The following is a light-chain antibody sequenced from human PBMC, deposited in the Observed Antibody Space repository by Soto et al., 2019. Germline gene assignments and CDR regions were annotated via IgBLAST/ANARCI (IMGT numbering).Light chain of an antibody. CDR2: GAS. CDR3: QQSYSTPRT. Sequence: DIQMTQSPYSLSASVGDRVTITCRASQSISSNLNWYQQKPGKAPKLLIYGASSLQSGVPSRFSGSGSGTDCTLIISSLQHEDFATYYCQQSYSTPRTFGQGNKLDIK. J-gene: IGKJ2*01. V-gene: IGKV1-39*01. CDR1: QSISSN.